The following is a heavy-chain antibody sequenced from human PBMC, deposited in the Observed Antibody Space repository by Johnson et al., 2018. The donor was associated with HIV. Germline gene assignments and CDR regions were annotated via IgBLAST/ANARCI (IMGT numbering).Heavy chain of an antibody. CDR2: IYSGGNA. CDR1: GFSVTTDY. J-gene: IGHJ3*02. D-gene: IGHD1-1*01. Sequence: VQLVESGGGLVQPGGSLRLSCAASGFSVTTDYMNWVRQAPGKGLEWVSLIYSGGNADYADSVTGRFTITRDNSKNTLYLQMNSLRVEDTAVYYCARAWNDAFDIWGQGTLVTVSS. V-gene: IGHV3-53*01. CDR3: ARAWNDAFDI.